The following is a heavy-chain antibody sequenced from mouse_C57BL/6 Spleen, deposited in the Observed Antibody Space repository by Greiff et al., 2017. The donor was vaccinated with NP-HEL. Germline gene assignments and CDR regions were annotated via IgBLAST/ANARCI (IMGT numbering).Heavy chain of an antibody. V-gene: IGHV1-52*01. CDR2: IDPSDSET. CDR3: ARPGYGSSYVDWYFDV. J-gene: IGHJ1*03. D-gene: IGHD1-1*01. Sequence: VQLQQSGAELVRPGSSVKLSCKASGYTFTSYWMHWVKQRPIQGLEWIGNIDPSDSETHYNQKFKDKATLTVDKSSSTAYMQLSSLTSEDSAVYYCARPGYGSSYVDWYFDVWGTGTTVTVSS. CDR1: GYTFTSYW.